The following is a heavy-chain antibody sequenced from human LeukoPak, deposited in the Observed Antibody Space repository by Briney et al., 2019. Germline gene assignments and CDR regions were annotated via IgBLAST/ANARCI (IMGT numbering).Heavy chain of an antibody. Sequence: GGSLRLSCAASGFTLSSYAMTWVRQALWKGLEWVSAISGSGGSTYYADSVKGRFTISRDNSKNTLYLQMNSLRAEDTAVYYCATVLDFWSGYPSTTPFDYWGQGTLVTVSS. CDR1: GFTLSSYA. J-gene: IGHJ4*02. V-gene: IGHV3-23*01. D-gene: IGHD3-3*01. CDR2: ISGSGGST. CDR3: ATVLDFWSGYPSTTPFDY.